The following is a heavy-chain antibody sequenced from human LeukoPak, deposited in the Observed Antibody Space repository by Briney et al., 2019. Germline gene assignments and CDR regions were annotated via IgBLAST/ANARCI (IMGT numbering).Heavy chain of an antibody. V-gene: IGHV3-23*01. CDR1: GFTFSSYA. CDR3: AKDPPPPGYSSSCCTL. J-gene: IGHJ4*02. D-gene: IGHD6-13*01. Sequence: PGGSLRLSCAASGFTFSSYAMSWVRQAPGKGLEWVSAISGSGGSTYYADSVKGRFTISRDNSKNTLYLQMNSLRAEDTAVYYCAKDPPPPGYSSSCCTLWGQGTLVTVSS. CDR2: ISGSGGST.